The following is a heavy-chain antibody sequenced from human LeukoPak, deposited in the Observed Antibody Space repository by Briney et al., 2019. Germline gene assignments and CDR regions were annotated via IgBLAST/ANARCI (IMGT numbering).Heavy chain of an antibody. Sequence: ASVNVSCKASVGTFSSYAISWVRQAPGQGLEWMGGIIPIFGTANYAQKFQGRVTITADESTSTAYMELSSLRSEDTAVYYCAGCSSTSCYVDRRYYYGMDVWGQGTTVTVSS. CDR2: IIPIFGTA. V-gene: IGHV1-69*13. CDR1: VGTFSSYA. CDR3: AGCSSTSCYVDRRYYYGMDV. D-gene: IGHD2-2*01. J-gene: IGHJ6*02.